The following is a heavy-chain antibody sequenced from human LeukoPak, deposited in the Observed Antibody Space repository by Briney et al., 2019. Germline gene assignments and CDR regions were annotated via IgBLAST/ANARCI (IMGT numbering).Heavy chain of an antibody. CDR2: IYYSGST. D-gene: IGHD5-24*01. CDR3: ARRRDGYKFGWFDP. Sequence: SETLSLTCTVSGGSISSSSYYWGWIRQPPGKGLEWIGSIYYSGSTYYNPSLKSRVTISVDTSKNQFSLKLSSVTAADTAVYYCARRRDGYKFGWFDPWGQGTLVTVSS. J-gene: IGHJ5*02. CDR1: GGSISSSSYY. V-gene: IGHV4-39*07.